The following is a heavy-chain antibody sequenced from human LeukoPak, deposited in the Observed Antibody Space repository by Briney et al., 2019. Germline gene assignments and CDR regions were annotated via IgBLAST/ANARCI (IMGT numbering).Heavy chain of an antibody. CDR2: IKQDGSEK. CDR3: ESNWNYRVDY. V-gene: IGHV3-7*01. D-gene: IGHD1-7*01. Sequence: GGSLRLSCAASGFTFSSYWMSWVRQAPGKGLEWVANIKQDGSEKYYVESVKGRFTISRDNAKNSLYLQMNSLRAEDTAVYYCESNWNYRVDYWGQGTLVTVSS. CDR1: GFTFSSYW. J-gene: IGHJ4*02.